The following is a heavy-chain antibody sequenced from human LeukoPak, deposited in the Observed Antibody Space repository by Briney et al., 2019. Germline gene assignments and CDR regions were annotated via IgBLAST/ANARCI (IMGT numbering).Heavy chain of an antibody. J-gene: IGHJ4*02. D-gene: IGHD7-27*01. CDR2: ISSSGSTI. CDR3: ARDHRWGFDY. CDR1: GFTFSDYY. Sequence: PGGSLRLSCAASGFTFSDYYMSWIRQAPGNGLEWVSYISSSGSTIYYADSVKGRFTISTDNAENSLYLQMNSLRTEHTAVYYCARDHRWGFDYWGRGTLVTVSS. V-gene: IGHV3-11*04.